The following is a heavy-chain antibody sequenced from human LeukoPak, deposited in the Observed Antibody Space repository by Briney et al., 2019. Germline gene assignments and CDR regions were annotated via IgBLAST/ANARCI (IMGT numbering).Heavy chain of an antibody. J-gene: IGHJ4*02. CDR3: AKDARYYGSGSGDFDY. CDR2: ISSSGSTI. D-gene: IGHD3-10*01. V-gene: IGHV3-48*03. Sequence: GGSLRLSCAVSGFTFSYYEMNWVRQAPGKGLEWVSYISSSGSTIYYADSVKGRFTISRDNSKNTLYLQMNSLRAEDTAVYYCAKDARYYGSGSGDFDYWGQGTLVTVSS. CDR1: GFTFSYYE.